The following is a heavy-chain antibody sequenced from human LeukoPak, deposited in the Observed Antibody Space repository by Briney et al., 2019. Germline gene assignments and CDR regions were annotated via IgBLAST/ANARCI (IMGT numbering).Heavy chain of an antibody. D-gene: IGHD6-19*01. J-gene: IGHJ4*02. CDR2: ISSSYSTYI. Sequence: GGSLRLSCVASGCTFSSYSMNWVRQAPGKGLEWVSSISSSYSTYIYYADSLKGRFTISRDNAKNSLYLQMNSLRVEDTAVYYCARDMSSGWYSNFDYWGQGTLVTVSS. CDR1: GCTFSSYS. CDR3: ARDMSSGWYSNFDY. V-gene: IGHV3-21*01.